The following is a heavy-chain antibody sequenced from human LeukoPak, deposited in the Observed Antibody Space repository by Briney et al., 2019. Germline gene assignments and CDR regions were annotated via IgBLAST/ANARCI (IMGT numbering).Heavy chain of an antibody. CDR1: GYIFTAHY. CDR2: INPNSGGT. J-gene: IGHJ3*02. D-gene: IGHD7-27*01. Sequence: ASVKVSCKASGYIFTAHYLHWVRQAPGQGLEWMGWINPNSGGTNYAQKFQGWVTMTRDTSISTAYMELSRLRSDDTAVYYCARDTGDDAFDIWGQGTMVTVSS. V-gene: IGHV1-2*04. CDR3: ARDTGDDAFDI.